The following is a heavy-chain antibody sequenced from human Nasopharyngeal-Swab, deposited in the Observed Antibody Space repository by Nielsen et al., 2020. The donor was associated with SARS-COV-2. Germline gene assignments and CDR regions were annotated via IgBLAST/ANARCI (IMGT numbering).Heavy chain of an antibody. J-gene: IGHJ4*02. V-gene: IGHV4-59*08. CDR1: GDSMRSYY. CDR2: SYYSGGT. Sequence: SETLSLTCTVSGDSMRSYYCSWFRQSPGKGLELIGNSYYSGGTKYNPSLKSRVTISVDTSKNQFSLRLTSVTAADTALYYCARHVGKWGFDFWGKGALVTVSS. CDR3: ARHVGKWGFDF. D-gene: IGHD1-26*01.